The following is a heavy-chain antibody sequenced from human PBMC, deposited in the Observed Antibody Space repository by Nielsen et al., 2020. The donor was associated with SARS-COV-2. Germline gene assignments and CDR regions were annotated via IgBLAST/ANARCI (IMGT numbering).Heavy chain of an antibody. CDR2: ISSSGSII. D-gene: IGHD6-13*01. CDR3: VKDLGAAAGIVDVFDV. J-gene: IGHJ3*01. Sequence: GGSLRLSCAASGFIFRDYYMTWIRQAPGKGLEWVSYISSSGSIINYADSVKGRFTISRDDAKNSVYLQMTSLRGDDTAVYYCVKDLGAAAGIVDVFDVWGQGTMVTVSS. V-gene: IGHV3-11*04. CDR1: GFIFRDYY.